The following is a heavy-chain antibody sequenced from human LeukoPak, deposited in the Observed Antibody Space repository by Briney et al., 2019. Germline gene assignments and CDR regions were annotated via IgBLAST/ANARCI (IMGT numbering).Heavy chain of an antibody. V-gene: IGHV3-7*01. CDR2: INEAGNDK. CDR1: GFSFSNYW. CDR3: ARDRGSSGWPYYFDY. Sequence: GGSLRLSCAASGFSFSNYWMTWVRQAPGKGLEWVANINEAGNDKYYVDSVTGRFTMSRDNAKNSLYLQMNSLRAEDTAVYYCARDRGSSGWPYYFDYWGQGTLVTVSS. J-gene: IGHJ4*02. D-gene: IGHD6-19*01.